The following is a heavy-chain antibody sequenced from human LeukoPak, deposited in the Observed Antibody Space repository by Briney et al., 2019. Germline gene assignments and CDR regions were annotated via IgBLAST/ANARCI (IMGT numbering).Heavy chain of an antibody. J-gene: IGHJ3*02. D-gene: IGHD2-2*01. CDR1: GGSVSSYY. Sequence: SETLSLTCTVSGGSVSSYYWSWIRQPPGKGLEWIGYVYPIGSTNYNPSLKSRVTISVDTSKNQFSLKLNSVTAADTAVYCCARHPLGYCSSPKCHDAFDIWGQGTTVTVSS. CDR2: VYPIGST. V-gene: IGHV4-59*08. CDR3: ARHPLGYCSSPKCHDAFDI.